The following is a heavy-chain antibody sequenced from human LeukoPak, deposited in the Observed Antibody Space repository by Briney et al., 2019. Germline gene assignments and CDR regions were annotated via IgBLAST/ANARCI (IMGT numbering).Heavy chain of an antibody. Sequence: PSETLSLTCAVSGYSISSGYYWGWIRQPPGKGLEWIGSIYHSGSTYYNPSLKSRVTISVDTSKNQFSLKLSSVTAADTAVYYCARGEGYDILTGYFSFWGQGTMVTVSS. CDR2: IYHSGST. CDR3: ARGEGYDILTGYFSF. CDR1: GYSISSGYY. J-gene: IGHJ3*01. V-gene: IGHV4-38-2*01. D-gene: IGHD3-9*01.